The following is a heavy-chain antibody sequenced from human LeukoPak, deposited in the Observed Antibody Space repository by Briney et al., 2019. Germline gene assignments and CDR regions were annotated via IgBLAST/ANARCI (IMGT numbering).Heavy chain of an antibody. Sequence: TSETLSLTCTVSGGSISGYYWSWIRQPPGKGLEWIGEINHSGSTNYNPSLKSRVTISVDTSKNQFSLKLSSVTAADTAVYYCARSGEYYYDSSGYSYYYYHGMDVWGQGTTVTVSS. CDR1: GGSISGYY. V-gene: IGHV4-34*01. CDR3: ARSGEYYYDSSGYSYYYYHGMDV. CDR2: INHSGST. D-gene: IGHD3-22*01. J-gene: IGHJ6*02.